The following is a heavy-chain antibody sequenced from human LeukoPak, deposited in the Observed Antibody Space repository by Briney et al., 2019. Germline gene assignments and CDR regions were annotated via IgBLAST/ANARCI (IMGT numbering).Heavy chain of an antibody. V-gene: IGHV4-59*01. CDR3: ARGGGYSYGSWVYFDY. CDR2: IYYSGST. D-gene: IGHD5-18*01. CDR1: DGSISSYY. J-gene: IGHJ4*02. Sequence: PSETLSLTCTVSDGSISSYYWSWIRQPPGKGLEWIGYIYYSGSTNYNPSLKSRVTIPVDTSKNQFSLKLSSVTAADTAVYYCARGGGYSYGSWVYFDYWGQGTLVTVSS.